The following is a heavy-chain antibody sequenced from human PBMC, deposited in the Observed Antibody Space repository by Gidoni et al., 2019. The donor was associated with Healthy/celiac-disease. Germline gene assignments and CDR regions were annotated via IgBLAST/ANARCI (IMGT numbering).Heavy chain of an antibody. J-gene: IGHJ6*03. CDR3: ARDRAAAGNVIYDYHMDV. CDR2: INPNSGGT. D-gene: IGHD6-13*01. CDR1: GYTFTGYY. Sequence: QVHLVQSGAEVKKPGASVTVSCKASGYTFTGYYLHWVRQAPGQGLEWMGWINPNSGGTNYAQKFQGRVTMTRDMSISTAYMELSRLRSDDTALYYCARDRAAAGNVIYDYHMDVWGKGTTVTVSS. V-gene: IGHV1-2*02.